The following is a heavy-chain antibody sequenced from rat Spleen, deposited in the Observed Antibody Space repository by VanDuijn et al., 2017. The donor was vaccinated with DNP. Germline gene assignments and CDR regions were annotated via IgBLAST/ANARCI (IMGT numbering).Heavy chain of an antibody. J-gene: IGHJ2*01. CDR3: ARHVLPLRVWDY. CDR2: IGYDGAS. CDR1: GFTFSDYY. V-gene: IGHV5-22*01. Sequence: EVQLVESGGGLVQPGRSLKLSCAASGFTFSDYYLAWVRQAPTKGLEWVAYIGYDGASYYRDSVRGRFTISRDIAKSTLYLQMLSLRSEDMATYYCARHVLPLRVWDYWGQGVMVTVSS. D-gene: IGHD4-1*01.